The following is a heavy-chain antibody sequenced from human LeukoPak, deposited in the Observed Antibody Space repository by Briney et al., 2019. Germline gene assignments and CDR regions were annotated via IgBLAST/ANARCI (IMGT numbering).Heavy chain of an antibody. CDR3: AKDIGDIVARYMDV. CDR1: GFTFDDYA. V-gene: IGHV3-43D*03. CDR2: ISWDGGST. D-gene: IGHD5-12*01. Sequence: GGSLRLSCAASGFTFDDYAMHWVRQAPGKGLEWASLISWDGGSTYYADSVKGRFTISRDNSKNSLYLQMNSLRAEDTALYYCAKDIGDIVARYMDVWGKGTTVTVSS. J-gene: IGHJ6*03.